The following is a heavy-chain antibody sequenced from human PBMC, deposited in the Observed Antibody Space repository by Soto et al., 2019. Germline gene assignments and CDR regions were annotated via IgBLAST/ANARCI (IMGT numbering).Heavy chain of an antibody. D-gene: IGHD2-15*01. J-gene: IGHJ6*02. Sequence: SVKVSCKASGGTFSSYAISGVRQAAGQGLEWMGGSIPIFGTANYAQKFQGRVTITADESTSTAYMELSSLRSEDTAGYYCARDLVVVAAPHSYYYGMDVWGQGTTVTVSS. CDR1: GGTFSSYA. CDR2: SIPIFGTA. V-gene: IGHV1-69*13. CDR3: ARDLVVVAAPHSYYYGMDV.